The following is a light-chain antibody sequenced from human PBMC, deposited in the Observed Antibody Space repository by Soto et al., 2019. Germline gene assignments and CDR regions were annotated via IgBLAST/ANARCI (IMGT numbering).Light chain of an antibody. V-gene: IGLV1-44*01. CDR3: AAWDDSLNGHYV. CDR1: SSNIGGNT. J-gene: IGLJ1*01. Sequence: QSLLTQPPSASGTPGQRVTISCSGSSSNIGGNTVNWYQQLPGTAPKLLVYSNNQRPSGVPDRFSGSKSGTSASLAISGLQSEDEADYYCAAWDDSLNGHYVFGTGTKVTVL. CDR2: SNN.